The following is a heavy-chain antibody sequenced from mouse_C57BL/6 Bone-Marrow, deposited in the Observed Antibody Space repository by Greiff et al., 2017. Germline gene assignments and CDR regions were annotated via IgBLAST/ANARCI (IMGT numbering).Heavy chain of an antibody. D-gene: IGHD4-1*01. V-gene: IGHV1-7*01. J-gene: IGHJ1*03. Sequence: QVQLKQSGAELAKPGASVKLSCKASGYTFTSYWMHWVKQRPGQGLEWIGYINPSSGYTKYNQKFKDKATLTADKSSSTAYMQLSSLTYEDSAVYYCARWNWEAYFDVWGTGTTGTVSS. CDR1: GYTFTSYW. CDR2: INPSSGYT. CDR3: ARWNWEAYFDV.